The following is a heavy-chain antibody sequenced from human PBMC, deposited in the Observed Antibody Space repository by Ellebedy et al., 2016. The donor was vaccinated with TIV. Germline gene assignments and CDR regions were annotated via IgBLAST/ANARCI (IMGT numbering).Heavy chain of an antibody. V-gene: IGHV3-23*01. D-gene: IGHD4-17*01. CDR1: GFTFSSYA. J-gene: IGHJ2*01. CDR2: VSSSGINT. Sequence: GGSLRLSXAASGFTFSSYAMTWVRQAPGKGLEWVSSVSSSGINTYYADSVKGRFTISRDNSKNTVYLQMSSLRADDTAVYYCARAPDYGDYEGYFDLWGRGTLVTVSS. CDR3: ARAPDYGDYEGYFDL.